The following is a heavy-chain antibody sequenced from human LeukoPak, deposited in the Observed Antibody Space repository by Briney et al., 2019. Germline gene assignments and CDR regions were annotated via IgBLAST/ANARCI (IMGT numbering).Heavy chain of an antibody. CDR1: GFTFSSYG. Sequence: GGSLRLSCAASGFTFSSYGMHWVRQAPGKGLEWVAFIRYDGSNKYYADSVKGRLTVSRDNSKNTLYLQMNSLRTEDTAVYYCARDRIEPAADGSFDIWGQGTMVTVSS. CDR2: IRYDGSNK. D-gene: IGHD2-2*01. J-gene: IGHJ3*02. CDR3: ARDRIEPAADGSFDI. V-gene: IGHV3-30*02.